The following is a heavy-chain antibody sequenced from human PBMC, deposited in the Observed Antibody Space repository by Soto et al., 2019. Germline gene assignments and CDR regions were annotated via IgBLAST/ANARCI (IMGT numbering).Heavy chain of an antibody. V-gene: IGHV4-59*01. D-gene: IGHD3-10*01. Sequence: ASETLSLTCTVSGGSISSYYRSWIRQPPGKGLEWIGYIYYSGSTNYNPSLKSRVTISVDTTKNQFSLKLTSLTAADTAVYYCARRYGSAFDFWGQGTMVTVSS. CDR1: GGSISSYY. CDR3: ARRYGSAFDF. J-gene: IGHJ3*01. CDR2: IYYSGST.